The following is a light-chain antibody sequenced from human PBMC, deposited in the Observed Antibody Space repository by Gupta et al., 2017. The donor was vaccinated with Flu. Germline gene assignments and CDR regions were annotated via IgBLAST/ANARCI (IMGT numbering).Light chain of an antibody. V-gene: IGLV2-11*01. CDR1: SSDVGGYNY. Sequence: QSALTQPRAVSGAPGPSVTISCTGTSSDVGGYNYVSWYQQHPGKAPKHMIYDVTKRPSGVPDRFSGSKSGNTASLTLSGLQAEDEAEYDCCSYEGWYTFWVFGGGTKLTVL. CDR2: DVT. CDR3: CSYEGWYTFWV. J-gene: IGLJ3*02.